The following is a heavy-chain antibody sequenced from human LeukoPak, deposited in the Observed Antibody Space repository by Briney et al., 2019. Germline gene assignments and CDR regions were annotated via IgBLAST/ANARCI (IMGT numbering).Heavy chain of an antibody. CDR3: ARSMYCGGDCYYYFDY. J-gene: IGHJ4*02. V-gene: IGHV3-7*01. D-gene: IGHD2-21*02. Sequence: GGSLRLSCAASGFTFSYYWMSWVRQAPGKGLEWVANIKQDGSETYYVDSVKGRFTISRDNAKNTLYLQMNSLRADDTAVYYCARSMYCGGDCYYYFDYWGQGTLVTVAS. CDR1: GFTFSYYW. CDR2: IKQDGSET.